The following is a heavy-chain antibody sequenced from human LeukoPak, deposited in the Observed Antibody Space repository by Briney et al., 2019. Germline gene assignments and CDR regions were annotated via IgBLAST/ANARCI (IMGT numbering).Heavy chain of an antibody. V-gene: IGHV4-4*07. D-gene: IGHD3-10*01. CDR3: ARDAMYYYGSRTYFFFEY. CDR2: IYTSGTT. CDR1: GGSFTTYY. Sequence: SETLSLTCTVSGGSFTTYYWSWIRQPAGKGLEWKGHIYTSGTTNYNPSLKSRVTMSIDTSKNQFSLKLSSITAADTAVYYCARDAMYYYGSRTYFFFEYWGQGTLVTVSS. J-gene: IGHJ4*02.